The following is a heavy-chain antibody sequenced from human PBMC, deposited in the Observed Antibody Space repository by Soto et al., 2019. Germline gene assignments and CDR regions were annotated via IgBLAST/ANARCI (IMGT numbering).Heavy chain of an antibody. CDR1: GGTFSSYT. Sequence: SVKVSCKASGGTFSSYTISWVRQAPGQELEWMGRIIPILGIANYAQKFKGRVTITADKSTSTAYMELNSLRAEYTAVYYCAKDFVEWELLLRNWGHGTLVTVSS. J-gene: IGHJ4*01. CDR3: AKDFVEWELLLRN. CDR2: IIPILGIA. V-gene: IGHV1-69*04. D-gene: IGHD1-26*01.